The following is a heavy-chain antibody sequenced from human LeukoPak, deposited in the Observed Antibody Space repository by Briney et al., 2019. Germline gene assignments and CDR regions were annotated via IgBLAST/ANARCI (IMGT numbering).Heavy chain of an antibody. D-gene: IGHD6-19*01. CDR1: GDSVSSNSAA. J-gene: IGHJ5*02. CDR2: TYYRSKWYN. CDR3: ARGPEHSSGWYRGWFDP. V-gene: IGHV6-1*01. Sequence: SQTLSHTCAISGDSVSSNSAAWNWIRQSPSRGLEWLGRTYYRSKWYNDYAVSVKSRITINPDTSKNQFSLQLNSVTPEDTAVYYCARGPEHSSGWYRGWFDPWGQGTLVTVSS.